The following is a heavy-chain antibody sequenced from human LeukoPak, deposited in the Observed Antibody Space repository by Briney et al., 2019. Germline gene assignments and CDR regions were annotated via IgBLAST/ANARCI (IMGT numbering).Heavy chain of an antibody. CDR1: GFTFSSYA. CDR2: ISGSGGST. D-gene: IGHD2-8*01. CDR3: AKGSSDIVLMVYATYNWFDP. J-gene: IGHJ5*02. Sequence: GGSLRLSCAASGFTFSSYAMSWVRQAPEKGLEWVSAISGSGGSTYYADSVKGRFTISRDNSKNTLYLQMNSLRAEDTAVYYCAKGSSDIVLMVYATYNWFDPWGQGTLVTVSS. V-gene: IGHV3-23*01.